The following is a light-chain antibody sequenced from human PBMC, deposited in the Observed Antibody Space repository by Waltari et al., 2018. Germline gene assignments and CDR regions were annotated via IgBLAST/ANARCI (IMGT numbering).Light chain of an antibody. CDR2: AAS. J-gene: IGKJ4*01. CDR3: QQSYDSPLT. Sequence: DILMTQSPSSLSASVGDRIIISCRARQTIGTSLNWYQQKAGQAPKLLIYAASNLRRGAPPRFTGSGSGTDFTLTITGLQPDDFAIYVCQQSYDSPLTFGGGTKVDVK. V-gene: IGKV1-39*01. CDR1: QTIGTS.